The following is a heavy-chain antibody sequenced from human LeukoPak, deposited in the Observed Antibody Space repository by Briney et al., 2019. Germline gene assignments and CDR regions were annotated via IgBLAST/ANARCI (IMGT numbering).Heavy chain of an antibody. Sequence: SETLSLTCSVSGGSISSGDYSWSWIRQPPGKGLEWIGYIYHSGCTYYNPSLKSRVTISVDRSKNQFSLKLSSVTAADTAVYYCASVYGSGSYLGYWGPGTLVTVSS. CDR2: IYHSGCT. V-gene: IGHV4-30-2*01. D-gene: IGHD3-10*01. CDR1: GGSISSGDYS. CDR3: ASVYGSGSYLGY. J-gene: IGHJ4*02.